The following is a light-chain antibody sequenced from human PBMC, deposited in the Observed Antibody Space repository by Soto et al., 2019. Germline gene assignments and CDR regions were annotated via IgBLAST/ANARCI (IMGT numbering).Light chain of an antibody. Sequence: EIVLTQSPGTLSLSPGERATLSCRASQSVSSSYLAWYQQKPGQAPRLLIYGASSWATGIPDRFSGSGSGTDFTLTISILEPEDFAVYNCQQYGSAPLTFGPGNKGDIK. CDR3: QQYGSAPLT. J-gene: IGKJ3*01. V-gene: IGKV3-20*01. CDR1: QSVSSSY. CDR2: GAS.